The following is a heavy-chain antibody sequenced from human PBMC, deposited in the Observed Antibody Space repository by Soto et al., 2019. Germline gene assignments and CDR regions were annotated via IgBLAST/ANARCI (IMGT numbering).Heavy chain of an antibody. J-gene: IGHJ4*02. CDR3: AKATGLLDPFDY. V-gene: IGHV3-23*01. D-gene: IGHD3-3*01. Sequence: EVQLLESGGGLVQPGGSLRLSCATSGLTLTSQAMGWVRQAPGKGLEWVSSITAGGGTDYADPVRGRFTISRDNSKNTLYLQMSSLRAEDTAIYYCAKATGLLDPFDYWGQGILVTVSS. CDR1: GLTLTSQA. CDR2: ITAGGGT.